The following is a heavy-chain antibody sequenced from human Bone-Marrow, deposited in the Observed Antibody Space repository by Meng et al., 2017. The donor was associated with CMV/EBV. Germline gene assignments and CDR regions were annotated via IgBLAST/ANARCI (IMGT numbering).Heavy chain of an antibody. V-gene: IGHV3-30-3*02. D-gene: IGHD6-13*01. CDR1: GFTFSSYA. J-gene: IGHJ4*02. CDR3: AKDEGVGSSFWFDN. Sequence: GGSLRLSCAASGFTFSSYAMHWVRQAPGKGLEWVAVISYDGSNKYYADSLKGRFTISRDNSKNTLYLEMNSLRAEDTAVYYCAKDEGVGSSFWFDNWGQGTLVTVYS. CDR2: ISYDGSNK.